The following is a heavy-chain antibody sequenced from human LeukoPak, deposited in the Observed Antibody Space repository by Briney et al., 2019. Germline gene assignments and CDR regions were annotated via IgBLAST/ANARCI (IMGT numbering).Heavy chain of an antibody. CDR2: FDPEDGET. CDR1: GYALTELS. Sequence: ASVKVSCKVSGYALTELSMHWVRQAPGKGLEWMGGFDPEDGETIYAQKFQGRVTMTEDTSTDTAYMELSSLRSEDTAVYYCATYHRQQLVLIGWFDPWGQGTLVTASS. CDR3: ATYHRQQLVLIGWFDP. D-gene: IGHD6-13*01. V-gene: IGHV1-24*01. J-gene: IGHJ5*02.